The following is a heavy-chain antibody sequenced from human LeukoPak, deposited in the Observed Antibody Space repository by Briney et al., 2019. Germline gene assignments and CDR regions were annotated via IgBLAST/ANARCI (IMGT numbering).Heavy chain of an antibody. Sequence: GGSLRLSCAASGFTFSSYTMSWVRQAPGKGLEWVSTITTSDGNTYYADSVKGRFTVSRDNSKNTLFLQMNSLRAEDTAVYYYAKDGGLWVSAHWGDSWGRGTLVTVSS. CDR1: GFTFSSYT. D-gene: IGHD7-27*01. V-gene: IGHV3-23*01. CDR2: ITTSDGNT. CDR3: AKDGGLWVSAHWGDS. J-gene: IGHJ4*02.